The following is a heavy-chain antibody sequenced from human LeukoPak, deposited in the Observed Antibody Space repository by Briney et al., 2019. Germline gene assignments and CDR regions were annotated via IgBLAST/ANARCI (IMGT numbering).Heavy chain of an antibody. J-gene: IGHJ3*02. V-gene: IGHV3-9*01. Sequence: PGGSLRLSCAASGFTFDDYAMHWVRQAPGKGLEWVSGISWNSGSIGYADSVKGRFTISRDNAKNSLYLQMNSPRAGDTALYYCAKDKGYSSSWYSAFDIWGQGTMVTVSS. CDR3: AKDKGYSSSWYSAFDI. CDR1: GFTFDDYA. CDR2: ISWNSGSI. D-gene: IGHD6-13*01.